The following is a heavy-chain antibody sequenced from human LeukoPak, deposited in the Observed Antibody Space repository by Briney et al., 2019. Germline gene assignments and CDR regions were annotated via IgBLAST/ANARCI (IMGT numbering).Heavy chain of an antibody. V-gene: IGHV3-7*01. D-gene: IGHD6-19*01. Sequence: GGSLRLPCTASRFTLTSYWMTWVRQAPGRGLEWVANINRDGSEIYYLDSVKGRFAISRDNAKNSLYLQMNGLRGEDTAVYYCARAYEYSSGWFRNDYWGQGTLVTVSS. CDR1: RFTLTSYW. CDR2: INRDGSEI. CDR3: ARAYEYSSGWFRNDY. J-gene: IGHJ4*02.